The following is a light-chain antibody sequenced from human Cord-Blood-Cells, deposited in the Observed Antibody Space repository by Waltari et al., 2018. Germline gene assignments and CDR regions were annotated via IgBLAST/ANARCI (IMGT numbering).Light chain of an antibody. J-gene: IGLJ3*02. CDR1: SSNIGSNY. CDR2: GNN. Sequence: QSVLTQPPSASGTPGQRVTISCSGSSSNIGSNYVYWYQQLPGTAPKRLLYGNNQRPSGVPDRFSGSKSGTSASLAISGLRSEDEADYYCAAWDDSLSGRVFGGGTKLTVL. CDR3: AAWDDSLSGRV. V-gene: IGLV1-47*01.